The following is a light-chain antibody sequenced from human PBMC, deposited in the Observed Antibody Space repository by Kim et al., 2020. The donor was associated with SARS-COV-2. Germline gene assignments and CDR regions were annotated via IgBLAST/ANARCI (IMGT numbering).Light chain of an antibody. Sequence: ASIGDRVTITCRAIQDIANSLAWYQQKPGKVPQVLIYGAATLQSGVPSRFSGSGSGTEFTLTIGSLQTEDVATYYCQKYNSAPWTFGPGTKVDIK. CDR3: QKYNSAPWT. CDR1: QDIANS. V-gene: IGKV1-27*01. J-gene: IGKJ1*01. CDR2: GAA.